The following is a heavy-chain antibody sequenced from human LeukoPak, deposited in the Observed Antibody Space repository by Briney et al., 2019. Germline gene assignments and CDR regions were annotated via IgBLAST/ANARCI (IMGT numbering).Heavy chain of an antibody. J-gene: IGHJ6*04. V-gene: IGHV1-18*04. CDR3: ARDTGVLRYFDWLSHNYYYYGMDV. CDR1: GYTFTSYG. Sequence: ASVKVSCKASGYTFTSYGISWVRQAPGQGLEWMGWISAYNGNTNYAQKLQGRVTMTTDTSTSTAYMELRSLRSDDTAVYYCARDTGVLRYFDWLSHNYYYYGMDVWGKGTTVTVSS. CDR2: ISAYNGNT. D-gene: IGHD3-9*01.